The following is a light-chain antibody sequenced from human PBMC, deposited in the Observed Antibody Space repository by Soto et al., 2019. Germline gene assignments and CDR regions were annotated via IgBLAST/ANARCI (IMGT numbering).Light chain of an antibody. CDR1: SSNIGNTY. CDR2: DND. V-gene: IGLV1-51*01. Sequence: QSVLTQPPSVSAAPGQKVTNSCSGSSSNIGNTYVSWYQQLPGTAPKLLICDNDQRPSGIPDRFSGSKSGTSATLAITGLQAGDEADYYCGAWDTNLNAEVFGGGTKLTVL. J-gene: IGLJ2*01. CDR3: GAWDTNLNAEV.